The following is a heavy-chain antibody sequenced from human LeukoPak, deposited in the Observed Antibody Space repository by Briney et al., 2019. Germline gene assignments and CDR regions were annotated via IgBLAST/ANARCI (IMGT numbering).Heavy chain of an antibody. J-gene: IGHJ4*02. CDR1: GDSVSSDSAA. CDR2: TYYRSKWYT. CDR3: ARDKYDSSGYLGTLDY. V-gene: IGHV6-1*01. D-gene: IGHD3-22*01. Sequence: SQTLSLTCAISGDSVSSDSAAWNWIRQAPSRGLEWLGRTYYRSKWYTDYAVSVKSRITINPDTSKNQFSLQLNSVTPEDTAVYFCARDKYDSSGYLGTLDYWGQGTLVTVSS.